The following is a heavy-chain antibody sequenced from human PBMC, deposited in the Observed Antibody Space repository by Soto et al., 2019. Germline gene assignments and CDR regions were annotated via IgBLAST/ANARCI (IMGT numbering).Heavy chain of an antibody. CDR2: IYYSGST. Sequence: SETLSLTCTVSGGSISSGGYYWSWIRQHPGKGLEWIGYIYYSGSTYYNPSLKSRVTISVDTSKNQFSLKLSSVTAADTAVYYCARVLGSSSWYDAAEFDYWGQGTLVTSPQ. V-gene: IGHV4-31*03. D-gene: IGHD6-13*01. J-gene: IGHJ4*02. CDR1: GGSISSGGYY. CDR3: ARVLGSSSWYDAAEFDY.